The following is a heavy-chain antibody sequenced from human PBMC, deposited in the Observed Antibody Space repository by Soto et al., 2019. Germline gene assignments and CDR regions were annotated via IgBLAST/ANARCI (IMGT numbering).Heavy chain of an antibody. D-gene: IGHD3-22*01. CDR1: GFTFSSYA. CDR2: ISYDGSDK. J-gene: IGHJ4*02. Sequence: GGSLRLSCAASGFTFSSYAMHWVRQAPGKGLEWVALISYDGSDKDYADSVKGRFTISRDNSRNTLFLQMNSLRAEDTAVYYCARDYYKYHDSNCFYRSPAYWGQGTLVTVSS. CDR3: ARDYYKYHDSNCFYRSPAY. V-gene: IGHV3-30-3*01.